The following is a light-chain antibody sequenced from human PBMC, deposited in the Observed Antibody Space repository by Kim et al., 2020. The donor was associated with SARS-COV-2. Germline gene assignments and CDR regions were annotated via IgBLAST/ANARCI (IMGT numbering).Light chain of an antibody. CDR2: EVS. V-gene: IGLV2-23*02. CDR3: CSYAGSSTYVV. J-gene: IGLJ2*01. Sequence: QSFPISCTGTSSDVGSYNLVSWYQQHPGKAPKLMIYEVSKRPSGVSNRFSGSKSGNTASLTISGLQAEDEADYYCCSYAGSSTYVVFGGGTQLTVL. CDR1: SSDVGSYNL.